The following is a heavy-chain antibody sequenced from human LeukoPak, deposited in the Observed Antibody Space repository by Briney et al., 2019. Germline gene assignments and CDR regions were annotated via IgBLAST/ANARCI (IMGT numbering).Heavy chain of an antibody. CDR3: ARDRPHPPNAYFDY. CDR2: IIPIFGIA. CDR1: GGTFSSYA. Sequence: ASVKLSCKASGGTFSSYAISWVRQAPGQGLEWMGRIIPIFGIANYAQTFQGRVTITADKSTSTAYMELSSLRSEATAVYYCARDRPHPPNAYFDYWGQGTLVTVSS. V-gene: IGHV1-69*04. J-gene: IGHJ4*02.